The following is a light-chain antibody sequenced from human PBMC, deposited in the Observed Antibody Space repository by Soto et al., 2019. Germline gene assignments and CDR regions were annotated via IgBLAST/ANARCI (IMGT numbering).Light chain of an antibody. Sequence: EIVLTQSPATLSFSPGERVTLSCRASQSVGSYLAWYQQKPGQTPRLLIYDASNRATGIPARFSGSGSGTDFTLTISSLEADDVAVYYCQHRNYWPPGATFGGGTKVEIK. V-gene: IGKV3-11*01. CDR1: QSVGSY. CDR3: QHRNYWPPGAT. J-gene: IGKJ4*01. CDR2: DAS.